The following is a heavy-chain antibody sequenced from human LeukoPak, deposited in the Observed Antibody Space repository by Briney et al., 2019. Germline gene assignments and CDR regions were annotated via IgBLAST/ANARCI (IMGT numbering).Heavy chain of an antibody. D-gene: IGHD3-16*01. CDR3: ARGGELPSHDAFDI. CDR2: MYSGDSK. J-gene: IGHJ3*02. V-gene: IGHV3-53*01. Sequence: PGGSRRLSCAASGFTVSSNYMSWVRQAPGKGLEWVSVMYSGDSKYYADSVKGRFTIFRDNSKNTLYLQMNSLRAEDTAVYYCARGGELPSHDAFDIWGQGTMVTVSS. CDR1: GFTVSSNY.